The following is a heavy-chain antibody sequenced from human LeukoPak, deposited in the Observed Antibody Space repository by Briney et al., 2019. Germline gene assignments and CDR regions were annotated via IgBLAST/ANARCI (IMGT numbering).Heavy chain of an antibody. D-gene: IGHD3-22*01. Sequence: PSETLSLTCAVSGYSISSGYYWGWIRQPPGKGQEWIGSIYHSGSTYYNPSLKSRVTISVDTSKNQFSLKLSSVTAADTAVYYCARLDYYDSSGYRGEYWGQGTLVTVSS. CDR1: GYSISSGYY. V-gene: IGHV4-38-2*01. J-gene: IGHJ4*02. CDR3: ARLDYYDSSGYRGEY. CDR2: IYHSGST.